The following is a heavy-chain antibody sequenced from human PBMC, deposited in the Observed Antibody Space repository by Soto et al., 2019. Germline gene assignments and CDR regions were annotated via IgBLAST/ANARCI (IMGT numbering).Heavy chain of an antibody. Sequence: GGSLRLSCAASGFTFSSYAMSWVRQAPGKGLEWVSAISGSGGSTYYADSVKGRFTISRDNSKNTLYLQMNSLRAEDTAVYYCANVMVRGVHFDYWGQGTLVTVSS. J-gene: IGHJ4*02. V-gene: IGHV3-23*01. CDR3: ANVMVRGVHFDY. CDR1: GFTFSSYA. CDR2: ISGSGGST. D-gene: IGHD3-10*01.